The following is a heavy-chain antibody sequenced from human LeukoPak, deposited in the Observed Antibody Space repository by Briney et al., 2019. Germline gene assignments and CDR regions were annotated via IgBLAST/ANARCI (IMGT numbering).Heavy chain of an antibody. D-gene: IGHD6-19*01. V-gene: IGHV4-59*12. CDR2: IYYTGGT. J-gene: IGHJ3*02. CDR3: AAFVTESSSGWPLFAFDI. CDR1: GGSISSYY. Sequence: KSSETLSLTCTVSGGSISSYYWSWIRQPPGKGLEWIGYIYYTGGTNYNPSLKSRVTISVDTSKNQFSLKLSSVTAADTAVYYCAAFVTESSSGWPLFAFDIWGQGTMVTVSS.